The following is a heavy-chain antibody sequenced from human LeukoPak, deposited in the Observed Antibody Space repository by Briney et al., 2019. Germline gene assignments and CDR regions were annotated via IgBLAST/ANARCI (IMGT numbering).Heavy chain of an antibody. CDR2: ISYDGSNK. CDR1: GFTFSSYG. CDR3: AKGWQDIVVVPAAKGVFLDY. D-gene: IGHD2-2*01. V-gene: IGHV3-30*18. Sequence: PGGSLRLSCAASGFTFSSYGMHWVRQAPGKGLEWVAVISYDGSNKYYADSVKGRFTISRDNSKNTLYLQMNSLRAEDTAVYYCAKGWQDIVVVPAAKGVFLDYWGQGTLVTVSS. J-gene: IGHJ4*02.